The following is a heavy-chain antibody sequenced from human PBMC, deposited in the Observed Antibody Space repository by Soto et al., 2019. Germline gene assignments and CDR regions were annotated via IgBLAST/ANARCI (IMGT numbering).Heavy chain of an antibody. J-gene: IGHJ4*02. CDR2: ISGSGDTT. CDR3: AKVKTWTYLGY. CDR1: GFTFSTYA. V-gene: IGHV3-23*01. D-gene: IGHD5-12*01. Sequence: GSLRLSCAASGFTFSTYAMTWVRQAPGRGLEWVSSISGSGDTTYYADSVEGRFTISRDNSKNTLYLQMNSLRAEDTAIYYCAKVKTWTYLGYWGQGTLVTVSS.